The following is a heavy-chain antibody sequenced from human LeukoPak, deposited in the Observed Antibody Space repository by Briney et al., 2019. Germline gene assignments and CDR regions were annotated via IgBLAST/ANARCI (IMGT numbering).Heavy chain of an antibody. CDR1: GGSISSYY. CDR3: AREIVVVPAAPYYYYYYYMDV. J-gene: IGHJ6*03. CDR2: IYTSGST. V-gene: IGHV4-4*07. Sequence: SETLSLTCTVSGGSISSYYWSWIRQPAGKGLEWMGRIYTSGSTNYNPSLKSRVTMSVDTSKNQFSLKLSSVTAADTAVYYCAREIVVVPAAPYYYYYYYMDVWGKGTTVTVSS. D-gene: IGHD2-2*01.